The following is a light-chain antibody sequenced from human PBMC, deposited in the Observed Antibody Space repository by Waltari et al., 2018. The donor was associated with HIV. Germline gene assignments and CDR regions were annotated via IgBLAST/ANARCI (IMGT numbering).Light chain of an antibody. CDR2: KTS. J-gene: IGKJ1*01. CDR3: QQYNTFST. V-gene: IGKV1-5*03. CDR1: QNINSW. Sequence: PSTLSASIGDRVTITCRASQNINSWLAWYQQKPGKAPKLLIYKTSSLESGVPSRFSGSRAGTEFTLTISSLQPDDFATYYCQQYNTFSTFGQGTKVEIK.